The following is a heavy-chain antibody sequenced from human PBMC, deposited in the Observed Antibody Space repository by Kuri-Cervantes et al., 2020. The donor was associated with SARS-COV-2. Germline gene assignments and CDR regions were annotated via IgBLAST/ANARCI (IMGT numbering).Heavy chain of an antibody. J-gene: IGHJ4*02. CDR1: GFTFSNYA. Sequence: GESLNISCAASGFTFSNYAMYWVRQAPGKGLEYVSAISSNGDSTYYADSVKGRFTMSRDNSKNTLYLQMGSLRAEDMAVYYCARVSRSGYLDYWGQGTLVTVSS. CDR2: ISSNGDST. V-gene: IGHV3-64*02. CDR3: ARVSRSGYLDY. D-gene: IGHD3-3*01.